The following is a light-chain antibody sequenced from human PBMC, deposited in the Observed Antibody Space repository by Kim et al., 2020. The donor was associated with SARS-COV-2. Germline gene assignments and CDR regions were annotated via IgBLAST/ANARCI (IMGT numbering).Light chain of an antibody. CDR1: QSVSNK. V-gene: IGKV3-15*01. J-gene: IGKJ5*01. CDR2: GSF. Sequence: SPGETVPLSCRASQSVSNKLAGYQQRPGQAPRLLVYGSFTRVTGIPARFSGSGSETEFTLTITSLQSEDFAVNYCQQYQNWPPITFGQGTRLEIK. CDR3: QQYQNWPPIT.